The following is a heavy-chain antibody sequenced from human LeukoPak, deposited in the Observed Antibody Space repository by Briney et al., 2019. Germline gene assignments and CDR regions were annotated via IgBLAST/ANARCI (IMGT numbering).Heavy chain of an antibody. CDR2: IGIDGSTL. Sequence: PGGSLRLSCAASGFTFSSDWMHWVRQAPGKGLVWVSRIGIDGSTLSYADSGKGRFTISRDNAKNTLYLQMNSLRAEDTAVYYCARVADTMPPPGGDYWGQGILVTVSS. CDR1: GFTFSSDW. CDR3: ARVADTMPPPGGDY. V-gene: IGHV3-74*01. D-gene: IGHD2-8*02. J-gene: IGHJ4*02.